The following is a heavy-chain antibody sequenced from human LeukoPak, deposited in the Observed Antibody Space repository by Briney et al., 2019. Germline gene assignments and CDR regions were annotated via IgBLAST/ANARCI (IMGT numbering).Heavy chain of an antibody. Sequence: GGSLRLSCAASGFTFSSYAMHWVRQAPGKGLEWVAVISYDGSNKYYADSVKGRFTISRDNAKNSLYLQMNSLRAEDTAVYYCAKYCGGDCYGMDVWGQGTTVTVSS. CDR3: AKYCGGDCYGMDV. D-gene: IGHD2-21*01. CDR1: GFTFSSYA. J-gene: IGHJ6*02. V-gene: IGHV3-30-3*01. CDR2: ISYDGSNK.